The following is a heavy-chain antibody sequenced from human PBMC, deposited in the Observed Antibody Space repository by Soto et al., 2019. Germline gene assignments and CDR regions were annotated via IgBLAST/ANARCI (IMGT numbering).Heavy chain of an antibody. CDR3: AKDLGSGSYLFDAFDI. CDR1: GFTFSNYG. CDR2: ISYDGSNK. Sequence: GSLRLSCAASGFTFSNYGMHWVRQAPGKGLEWVAVISYDGSNKYYADSVKGRFTISRDNSKNTLYLQMNSLRAEDTAVYYCAKDLGSGSYLFDAFDIWGQGTMVTVSS. J-gene: IGHJ3*02. D-gene: IGHD1-26*01. V-gene: IGHV3-30*18.